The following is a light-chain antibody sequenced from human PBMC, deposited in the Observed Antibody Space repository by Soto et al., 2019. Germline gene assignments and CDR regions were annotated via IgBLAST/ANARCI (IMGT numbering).Light chain of an antibody. V-gene: IGKV4-1*01. CDR2: WAS. CDR1: QSVLYSSNNKNY. CDR3: QQYYSIPPT. Sequence: DLVMTPSPDSLAVSLGERATINCKSSQSVLYSSNNKNYLAWYQQKPGQPLKLLIYWASTRESGVPDRFSGSGSGTDFTLTISSLQAEDVAVYFCQQYYSIPPTFGGGTKVDI. J-gene: IGKJ4*01.